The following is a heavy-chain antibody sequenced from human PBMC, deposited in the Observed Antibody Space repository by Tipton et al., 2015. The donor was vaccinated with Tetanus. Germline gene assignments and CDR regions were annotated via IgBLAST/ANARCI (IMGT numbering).Heavy chain of an antibody. D-gene: IGHD3-22*01. Sequence: LRLSCTVSGGSINSYYWSWIRQPPGKGLEWIGEINHSGSTNYNPSLKSRVTMSVDTSKNQFSLKLSSVTAADTAVYYCASGWRYYYDTTGFSDYWGQGTLVTVSS. CDR3: ASGWRYYYDTTGFSDY. V-gene: IGHV4-34*01. J-gene: IGHJ4*02. CDR2: INHSGST. CDR1: GGSINSYY.